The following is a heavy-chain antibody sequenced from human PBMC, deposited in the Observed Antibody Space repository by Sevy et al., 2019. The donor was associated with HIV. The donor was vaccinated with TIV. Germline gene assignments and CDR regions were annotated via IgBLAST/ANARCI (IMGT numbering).Heavy chain of an antibody. V-gene: IGHV4-39*01. J-gene: IGHJ4*02. D-gene: IGHD3-16*01. CDR3: ARHGVLSLLMDY. Sequence: SETLSLTCSVSGDSITRSSYYWGWIRQSPGKGLEWIGSMYSGGNTYYTPSLKSRVTISVDTSKNQFSLNLSSVTAADTAAYYCARHGVLSLLMDYWGQGTLVTISS. CDR1: GDSITRSSYY. CDR2: MYSGGNT.